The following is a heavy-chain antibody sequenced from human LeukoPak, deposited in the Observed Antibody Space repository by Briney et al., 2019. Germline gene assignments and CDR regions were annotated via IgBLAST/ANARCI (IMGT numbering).Heavy chain of an antibody. J-gene: IGHJ4*02. Sequence: SETLSLTCTVSGGSISSSSYYWGWIRQPPGKGLEWIGYIYHSGSTYYNPSLKSRVTISVDRSKNQFSLKLSSVTAADTAVYYCAGVGGQLVQRHFDYWGQGTLVTVSS. V-gene: IGHV4-39*07. CDR3: AGVGGQLVQRHFDY. D-gene: IGHD6-13*01. CDR2: IYHSGST. CDR1: GGSISSSSYY.